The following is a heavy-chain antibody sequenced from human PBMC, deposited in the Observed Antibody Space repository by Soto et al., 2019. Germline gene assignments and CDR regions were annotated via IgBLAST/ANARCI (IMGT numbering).Heavy chain of an antibody. CDR2: IYHSGST. V-gene: IGHV4-30-2*01. D-gene: IGHD6-19*01. Sequence: PSETLSLTCAVSGGSISSGGYFWSWIRQPPGKGLEWIGYIYHSGSTYYNPSLKSRVTISVDTSKNHFSLKLSSVTAADTAVYYCARSSYSSGQQDYWGQGTLVTVSS. CDR3: ARSSYSSGQQDY. CDR1: GGSISSGGYF. J-gene: IGHJ4*02.